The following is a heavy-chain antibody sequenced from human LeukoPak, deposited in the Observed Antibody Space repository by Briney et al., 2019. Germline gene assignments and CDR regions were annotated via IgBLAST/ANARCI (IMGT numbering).Heavy chain of an antibody. J-gene: IGHJ4*02. CDR2: INAGNGNT. D-gene: IGHD3-22*01. Sequence: GASVKVSCKASGYTFTSYAMHWVRQAPGQRLEWMGWINAGNGNTKYSQKFQGRVTITRDTSASTAYMELSSLRSEDTAVYYCAREIRVYDSSGYFGYWGQGTLVTVSS. CDR1: GYTFTSYA. V-gene: IGHV1-3*01. CDR3: AREIRVYDSSGYFGY.